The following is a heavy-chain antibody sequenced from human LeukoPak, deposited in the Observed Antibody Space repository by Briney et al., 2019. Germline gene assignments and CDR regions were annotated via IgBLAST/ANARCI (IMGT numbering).Heavy chain of an antibody. J-gene: IGHJ6*03. CDR2: IYHSGST. CDR3: ARLRDYYYMDV. CDR1: GYSISSGYY. Sequence: SETLSLTCAVSGYSISSGYYWGWIRQPPGKGLEWIGSIYHSGSTYYNPSLKSRVTISVDTSKNQFSLKPSSVTAADTAVYYCARLRDYYYMDVWGKGTTVTVSS. V-gene: IGHV4-38-2*01.